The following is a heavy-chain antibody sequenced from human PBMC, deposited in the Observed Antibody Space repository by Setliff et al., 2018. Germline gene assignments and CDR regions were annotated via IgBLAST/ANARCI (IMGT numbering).Heavy chain of an antibody. J-gene: IGHJ3*01. CDR1: GYMFPHEW. Sequence: PGESLKISCKDSGYMFPHEWIGWVRQTPGKGLEWVAIIFPGDSDTRYSPSSQGQVTISADKSISTAYLQWSSLKASDTAMYYCAYNGYNGAFDVWGQGTMVTVSS. V-gene: IGHV5-51*01. CDR3: AYNGYNGAFDV. CDR2: IFPGDSDT. D-gene: IGHD5-12*01.